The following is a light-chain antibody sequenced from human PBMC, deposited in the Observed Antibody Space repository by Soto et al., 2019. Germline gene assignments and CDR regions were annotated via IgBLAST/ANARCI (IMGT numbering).Light chain of an antibody. CDR1: SSNIGATYD. J-gene: IGLJ2*01. CDR2: GNN. CDR3: QSYDGSLGAVI. Sequence: QSVLTQPPSVSGAPGQRVTISCTGGSSNIGATYDVHWYRQLPGTAPQLLIYGNNNWPSGVPDRFSGSKSGTSASLAISGLQADDEGYYYCQSYDGSLGAVIFGGGTKLTVL. V-gene: IGLV1-40*01.